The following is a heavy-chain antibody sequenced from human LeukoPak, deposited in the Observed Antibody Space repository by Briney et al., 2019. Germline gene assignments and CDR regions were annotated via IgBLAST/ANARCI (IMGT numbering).Heavy chain of an antibody. CDR3: ARAWSFSGYYFDY. D-gene: IGHD3-22*01. V-gene: IGHV3-7*01. Sequence: GGFLRLSCAASGFTFSSYWMSWVRQAPGKGLEWVANIKQDGSEKYYVDSVKGRFTIPRDNAKNSMYLQMNSLRGEDTAVYYCARAWSFSGYYFDYWGQGTLVTVSS. J-gene: IGHJ4*02. CDR1: GFTFSSYW. CDR2: IKQDGSEK.